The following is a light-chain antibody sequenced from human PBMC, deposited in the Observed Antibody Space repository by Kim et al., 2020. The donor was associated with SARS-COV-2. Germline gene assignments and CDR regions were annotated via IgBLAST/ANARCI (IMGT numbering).Light chain of an antibody. Sequence: EIVLTQSPDTLSVSPGERATLSCRASQSVSSYLAWYQQKAGQAPRLLIYDASNRATGIPPRFSGSGSGTDFTLTISSLEPEDFAVYYCQQRTNWPLTFGAGTKVDIK. CDR2: DAS. J-gene: IGKJ4*01. CDR1: QSVSSY. CDR3: QQRTNWPLT. V-gene: IGKV3-11*01.